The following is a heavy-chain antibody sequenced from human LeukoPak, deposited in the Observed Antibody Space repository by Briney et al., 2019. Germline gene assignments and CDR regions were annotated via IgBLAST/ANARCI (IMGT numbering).Heavy chain of an antibody. J-gene: IGHJ5*02. CDR3: AREQQGYDILTGYRTNWFDP. CDR1: GYTFTGYY. V-gene: IGHV1-2*02. D-gene: IGHD3-9*01. CDR2: INPNSGGT. Sequence: ASVKVSCKASGYTFTGYYMHWVRQAPGQGLEWMGWINPNSGGTNYAQKLQGRVTMTTDTSTSTAYMELRSLRSDDTAVYYCAREQQGYDILTGYRTNWFDPWGQGTLVTVSS.